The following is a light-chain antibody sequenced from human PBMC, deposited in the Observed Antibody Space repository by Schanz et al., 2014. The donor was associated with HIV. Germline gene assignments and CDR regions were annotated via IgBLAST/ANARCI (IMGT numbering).Light chain of an antibody. CDR1: SSDVGGYNY. J-gene: IGLJ3*02. V-gene: IGLV2-8*01. CDR2: EVN. CDR3: AAWDDSLNGWV. Sequence: QSALTQPPSASGSPGQSVTISCTGTSSDVGGYNYVSWYQHHPGKAPKLLISEVNKRPSGVPDRFSGSKSGTSASLAISGLRSEDEADYHCAAWDDSLNGWVFGGGTKVTVL.